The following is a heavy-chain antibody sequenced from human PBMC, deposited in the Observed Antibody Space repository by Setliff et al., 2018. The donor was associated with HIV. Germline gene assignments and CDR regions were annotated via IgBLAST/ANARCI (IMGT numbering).Heavy chain of an antibody. Sequence: SETLSLTCGVSGASFSGNCWVWLRQSPGKGLEWIGQINHRGSTNYSASLQSRLAISMDLSKNQFSLRLNSVTAADTSKYFCARGVILVRAVVAQSVYCYMDVWGQGTMVTVSS. CDR3: ARGVILVRAVVAQSVYCYMDV. V-gene: IGHV4-34*01. CDR2: INHRGST. J-gene: IGHJ6*03. CDR1: GASFSGNC. D-gene: IGHD3-10*01.